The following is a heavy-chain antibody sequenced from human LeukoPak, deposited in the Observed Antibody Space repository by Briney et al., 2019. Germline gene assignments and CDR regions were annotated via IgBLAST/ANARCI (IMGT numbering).Heavy chain of an antibody. J-gene: IGHJ5*02. CDR2: ISAYNGNT. D-gene: IGHD3-10*01. CDR1: GYTFTSYG. V-gene: IGHV1-18*01. Sequence: ASVKVSCKASGYTFTSYGISWVRQAPGQGLEWMGWISAYNGNTNYAQKLQGRVTMTTDTSTSTAYMELRSLRSDDTAVYYCARDANAFGELLCMVRFDPWGQGTLVTVSS. CDR3: ARDANAFGELLCMVRFDP.